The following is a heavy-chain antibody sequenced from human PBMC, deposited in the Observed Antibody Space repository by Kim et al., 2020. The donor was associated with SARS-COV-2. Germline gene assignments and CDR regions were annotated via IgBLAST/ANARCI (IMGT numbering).Heavy chain of an antibody. V-gene: IGHV3-30*07. J-gene: IGHJ5*02. D-gene: IGHD1-26*01. Sequence: ADPRKGRFTISRDNSKHTVYLQMNTLRAEDTAVYYCARDAVVGATNRFDPWGQGTLVTVSS. CDR3: ARDAVVGATNRFDP.